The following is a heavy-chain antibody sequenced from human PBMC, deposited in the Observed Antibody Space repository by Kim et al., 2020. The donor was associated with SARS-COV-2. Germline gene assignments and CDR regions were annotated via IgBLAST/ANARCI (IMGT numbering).Heavy chain of an antibody. Sequence: DYVQGRFTISRDNAKSTLYLQMNSLRAEDTAVYYCARDLRTGPGRGVRNYWGQGTLVTVSS. CDR3: ARDLRTGPGRGVRNY. J-gene: IGHJ4*02. D-gene: IGHD3-10*01. V-gene: IGHV3-74*01.